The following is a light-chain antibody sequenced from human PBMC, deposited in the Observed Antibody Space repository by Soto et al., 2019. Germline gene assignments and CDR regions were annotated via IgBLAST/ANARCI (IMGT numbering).Light chain of an antibody. V-gene: IGKV2-28*01. Sequence: DIVMTHSPLSLPVTPGEPASISCRSSQSLRHSNGYNYLDWYLQKPGQSPQLLIFLGSHRASGVPDRFSGSGSGTDFTLKISRVEAEDVGTYYCIQVLQTPLTFGPGTKVDI. CDR2: LGS. CDR3: IQVLQTPLT. J-gene: IGKJ3*01. CDR1: QSLRHSNGYNY.